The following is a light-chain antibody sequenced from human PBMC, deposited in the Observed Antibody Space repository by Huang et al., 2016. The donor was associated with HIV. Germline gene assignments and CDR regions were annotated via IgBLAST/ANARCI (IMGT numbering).Light chain of an antibody. CDR3: QQYDNWPPLT. J-gene: IGKJ4*01. CDR1: QSVRSN. CDR2: GAA. Sequence: EIAMTQSPATLSVSPGERATLSCRASQSVRSNLAWYQQKPSQAPRFLIYGAATRPTGIPTRFSGSGSGTEFTLTISSLQSEDFVVYYCQQYDNWPPLTFGGGTKVEI. V-gene: IGKV3-15*01.